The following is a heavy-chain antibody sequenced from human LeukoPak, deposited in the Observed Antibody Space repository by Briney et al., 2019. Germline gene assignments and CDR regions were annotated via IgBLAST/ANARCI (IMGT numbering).Heavy chain of an antibody. J-gene: IGHJ1*01. CDR1: GFTFSNYA. CDR2: ISGSGGST. V-gene: IGHV3-23*01. Sequence: GGSLRLSCAASGFTFSNYAMKWVRQAPGKGLEWVSAISGSGGSTYYADSVKGRFTISRDNSKNTLYLQMNSLRAEDTAVYYCAKDDSSGYYSYFQHWGQGTLVTVSS. D-gene: IGHD3-22*01. CDR3: AKDDSSGYYSYFQH.